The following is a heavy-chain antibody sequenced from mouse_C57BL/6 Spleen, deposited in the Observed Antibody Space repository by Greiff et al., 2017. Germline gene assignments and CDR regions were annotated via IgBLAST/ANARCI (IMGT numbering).Heavy chain of an antibody. Sequence: VQLQQSGAELVRPGTSVKVSCKASGYAFTNYLIAWVKQRPGQGLEWIGVINPGSGGTNYNEKFKGKATLTADKSSSTAYMQLSSLTSEDSAVYFCARSGDYDNDDYWGQGTTLTVSS. CDR2: INPGSGGT. CDR3: ARSGDYDNDDY. J-gene: IGHJ2*01. V-gene: IGHV1-54*01. D-gene: IGHD2-4*01. CDR1: GYAFTNYL.